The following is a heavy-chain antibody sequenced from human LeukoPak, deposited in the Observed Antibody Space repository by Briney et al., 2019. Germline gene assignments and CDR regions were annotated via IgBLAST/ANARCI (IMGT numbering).Heavy chain of an antibody. CDR3: ARDVSGDGYNKFDY. CDR1: GFTFSTYW. V-gene: IGHV3-74*01. J-gene: IGHJ4*02. D-gene: IGHD5-24*01. Sequence: PGESLRLSCAASGFTFSTYWMHWVRQAPGKGLLWVARINTDGSSTLYADSVKGRFTISRDDAKNSVYLQMNSLRVDDTAVYYCARDVSGDGYNKFDYWGQGTLVTVSP. CDR2: INTDGSST.